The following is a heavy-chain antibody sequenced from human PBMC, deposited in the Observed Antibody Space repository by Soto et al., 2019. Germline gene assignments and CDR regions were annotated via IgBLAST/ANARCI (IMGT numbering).Heavy chain of an antibody. J-gene: IGHJ5*02. CDR1: GYTFTSYD. CDR3: ARGPHDVWSGYSFNWFDP. D-gene: IGHD3-3*01. Sequence: QVQLVQSGAEVKKPGASVKVSCKASGYTFTSYDINWVRQATGQGLEWMGWMNPNSGNTGYAQKFQGRVTMTRNTSISTAYMELISLRSEDTAVYYCARGPHDVWSGYSFNWFDPWGQGTLVTVSS. V-gene: IGHV1-8*01. CDR2: MNPNSGNT.